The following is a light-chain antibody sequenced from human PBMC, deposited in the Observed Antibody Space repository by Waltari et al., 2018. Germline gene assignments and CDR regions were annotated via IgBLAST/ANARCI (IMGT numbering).Light chain of an antibody. J-gene: IGLJ1*01. CDR3: CSYAGANTYV. CDR1: SSDVGSYNL. CDR2: EVS. V-gene: IGLV2-23*02. Sequence: QSALTQPASVSGSPGQSITVSCTGTSSDVGSYNLVSWYQHHPPKAPKLMIYEVSKRPVGVSNRFSGSKSGNTASLTISGLQPEDEADYYCCSYAGANTYVFGSGTMVTVL.